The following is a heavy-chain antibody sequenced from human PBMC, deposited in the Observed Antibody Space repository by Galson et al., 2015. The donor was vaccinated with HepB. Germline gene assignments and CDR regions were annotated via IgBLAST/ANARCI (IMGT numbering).Heavy chain of an antibody. J-gene: IGHJ4*02. D-gene: IGHD3-22*01. Sequence: LRLSCAASGFIFSDYYMSWIRQAPGKGLEWFSYISHSGGIIYYTDSVKGRFTISRDNAKNSLYLQMNSLRAEDTAVYYCARDSRGYYDSSGYYRFFDYWGQGTLVTVSS. CDR2: ISHSGGII. V-gene: IGHV3-11*01. CDR3: ARDSRGYYDSSGYYRFFDY. CDR1: GFIFSDYY.